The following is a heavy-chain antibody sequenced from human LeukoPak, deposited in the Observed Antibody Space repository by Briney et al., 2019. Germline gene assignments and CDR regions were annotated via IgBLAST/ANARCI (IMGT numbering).Heavy chain of an antibody. Sequence: SETLSLTRTLSGGSLRRYYWSSIPQPPRRGLEWVWYIYTSGSTNIKRSLKSRVTISVDTSNNQFSLKLSAVTAADTAVYYCARQIWAARDAFDIWGQGTMVTVSS. D-gene: IGHD6-6*01. CDR2: IYTSGST. V-gene: IGHV4-4*09. CDR3: ARQIWAARDAFDI. CDR1: GGSLRRYY. J-gene: IGHJ3*02.